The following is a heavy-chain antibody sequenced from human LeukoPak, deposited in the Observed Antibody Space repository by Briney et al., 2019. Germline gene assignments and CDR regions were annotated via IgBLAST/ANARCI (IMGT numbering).Heavy chain of an antibody. V-gene: IGHV1-18*01. J-gene: IGHJ3*02. CDR3: AAGRKGEAVRDDAFDI. D-gene: IGHD4-17*01. Sequence: ASVKVSCKASGYTFTSYGISWVRQAPGQGLEWMGWISAYNGNTNYAQKLQGRVTMTTDTSTSTAYMELRSLRSDDTAVYYCAAGRKGEAVRDDAFDIWGQGTMVTVSS. CDR1: GYTFTSYG. CDR2: ISAYNGNT.